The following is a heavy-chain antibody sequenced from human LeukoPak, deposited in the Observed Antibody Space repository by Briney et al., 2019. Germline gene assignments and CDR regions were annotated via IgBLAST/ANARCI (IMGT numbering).Heavy chain of an antibody. D-gene: IGHD2-2*02. CDR1: GGSISSSSYY. CDR2: IYYSGST. V-gene: IGHV4-39*01. Sequence: PSETLSLTCTVSGGSISSSSYYWGWIRQPPGKGLEWIGSIYYSGSTYYNPSLKSRVTISVDSSKNQFSLKLSSVTAADTAVYYCARGGGCSSNSCYNDYWGQGTLVTVSS. J-gene: IGHJ4*02. CDR3: ARGGGCSSNSCYNDY.